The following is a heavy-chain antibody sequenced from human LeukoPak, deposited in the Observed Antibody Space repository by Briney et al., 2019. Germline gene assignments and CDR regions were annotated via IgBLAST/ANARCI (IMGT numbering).Heavy chain of an antibody. V-gene: IGHV3-49*04. J-gene: IGHJ4*02. D-gene: IGHD6-13*01. CDR1: GFTFGDYA. CDR3: ARDRERYSSSWYGYYFDY. CDR2: IRTRAYGGTT. Sequence: GGSLRLSCTTSGFTFGDYAMSWVRQAPGKGLEWVGFIRTRAYGGTTEYAASVKGRFTISRDNSKNTLYLQMGSLRAEDMAVYYCARDRERYSSSWYGYYFDYWGQGTLVTVSS.